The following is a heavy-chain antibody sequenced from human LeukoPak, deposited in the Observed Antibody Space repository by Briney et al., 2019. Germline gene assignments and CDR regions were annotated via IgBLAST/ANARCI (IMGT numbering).Heavy chain of an antibody. CDR2: ISYDGSNK. V-gene: IGHV3-30*18. J-gene: IGHJ4*02. D-gene: IGHD6-19*01. CDR1: GFTFSSYG. Sequence: GGSLRLSCAASGFTFSSYGMHWVRQAPGKGLEWVAVISYDGSNKYYADSVKGRFTISRDNSKNTLYLQMNSLRAEDTALYYCAKMYSSGWSGVGYFDYWGQGTLVTVSS. CDR3: AKMYSSGWSGVGYFDY.